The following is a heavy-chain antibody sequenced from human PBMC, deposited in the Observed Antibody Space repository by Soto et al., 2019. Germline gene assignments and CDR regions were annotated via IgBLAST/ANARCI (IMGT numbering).Heavy chain of an antibody. Sequence: QVQLVQSGAEVKKPGSSVKVSCKASGGTFSSYAISWVRQAPGQGLEWMGGIIPIFGTSNYAQRFQGRVTITADKSTSTAYMELSSIRSEDTAVYYCARNPTLVIAEYYFDYWGQGTLVTVSS. J-gene: IGHJ4*02. CDR1: GGTFSSYA. CDR3: ARNPTLVIAEYYFDY. D-gene: IGHD2-15*01. CDR2: IIPIFGTS. V-gene: IGHV1-69*06.